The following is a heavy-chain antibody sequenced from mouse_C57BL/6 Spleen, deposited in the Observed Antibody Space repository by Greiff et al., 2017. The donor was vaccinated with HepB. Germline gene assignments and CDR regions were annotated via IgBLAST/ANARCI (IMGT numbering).Heavy chain of an antibody. CDR1: GYAFSSYW. J-gene: IGHJ2*01. CDR2: IYPGDGDT. Sequence: QVQLKESGAELVKPGASVKISCKASGYAFSSYWMNWVKQRPGKGLEWIGQIYPGDGDTNYNGKFKGKATLTADKSSSTAYMQLSSLTSEDSAVYFCARSGAQATFDYWGQGTTLTVSS. V-gene: IGHV1-80*01. D-gene: IGHD3-2*02. CDR3: ARSGAQATFDY.